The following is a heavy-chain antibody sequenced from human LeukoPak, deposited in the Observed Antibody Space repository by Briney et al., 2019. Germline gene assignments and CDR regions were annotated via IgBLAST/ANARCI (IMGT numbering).Heavy chain of an antibody. Sequence: SGGSLRLSCAASGFTFSNYGMDWVRQAPGKGLEWVAFIRHDGSNKYYVDSVKGPFTISRDNSENNLYLQMNSLRPEDTAMYYCAKDPTAHYYDSAVYFDYWGQGTLVTVSS. CDR1: GFTFSNYG. J-gene: IGHJ4*02. D-gene: IGHD3-22*01. CDR3: AKDPTAHYYDSAVYFDY. CDR2: IRHDGSNK. V-gene: IGHV3-30*02.